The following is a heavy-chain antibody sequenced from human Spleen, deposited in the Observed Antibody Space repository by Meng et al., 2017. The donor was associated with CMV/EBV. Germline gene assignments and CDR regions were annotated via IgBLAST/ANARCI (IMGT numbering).Heavy chain of an antibody. J-gene: IGHJ6*02. CDR3: ARYYDFWSGPNAMDV. CDR2: INPSGGST. CDR1: GYTFTGYY. V-gene: IGHV1-46*01. D-gene: IGHD3-3*01. Sequence: ASVKVSCKASGYTFTGYYMHWVRQAPGQGLEWMGIINPSGGSTTYAQKFQGRVTMTRDTSTSTVYMELSSLRSEDTAVYYCARYYDFWSGPNAMDVWGQGTTVTVSS.